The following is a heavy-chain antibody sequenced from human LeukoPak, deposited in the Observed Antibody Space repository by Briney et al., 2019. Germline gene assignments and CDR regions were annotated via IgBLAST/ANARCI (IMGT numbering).Heavy chain of an antibody. CDR2: ISSTSITM. V-gene: IGHV3-48*03. CDR1: GFSFSGYE. CDR3: ARDMERSFWYFDL. Sequence: PGGSLRLSCAASGFSFSGYEMSWVRQAPGKGLEWVSYISSTSITMYYADSVKGRFTISRDNAKNSLYLQMNSLRAEDTAVYYCARDMERSFWYFDLWGRGTLVTVSS. J-gene: IGHJ2*01. D-gene: IGHD3-10*01.